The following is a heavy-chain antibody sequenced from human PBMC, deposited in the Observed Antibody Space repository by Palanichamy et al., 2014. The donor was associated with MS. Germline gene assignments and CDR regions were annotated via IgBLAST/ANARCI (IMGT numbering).Heavy chain of an antibody. CDR1: GDTFGNYG. Sequence: QVQQVQSGSEVKKPGSSVEVSCKASGDTFGNYGIGWVRQAPGQGPEWVGGIVPSLGMTSSAQGFEGRVKFAADDATSTARMTLSRLTSQDTAIYYCARAVGSGFRNYFDHWGQGLLVAVSS. D-gene: IGHD5-12*01. CDR3: ARAVGSGFRNYFDH. J-gene: IGHJ1*01. V-gene: IGHV1-69*10. CDR2: IVPSLGMT.